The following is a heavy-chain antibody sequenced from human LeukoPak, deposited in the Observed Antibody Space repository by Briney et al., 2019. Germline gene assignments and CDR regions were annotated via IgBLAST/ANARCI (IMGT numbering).Heavy chain of an antibody. D-gene: IGHD5-12*01. V-gene: IGHV3-48*03. Sequence: PGGSLRLPCAASGFTFSNYEMNWVRQAPGKGLEWVSYISAGGSTIYYADSVKGRFTVSRDNAKNSLYLEMNSLRAEDTAVYYCARVRNSGYVGLEYWGQGILVTVSS. CDR2: ISAGGSTI. CDR1: GFTFSNYE. CDR3: ARVRNSGYVGLEY. J-gene: IGHJ4*02.